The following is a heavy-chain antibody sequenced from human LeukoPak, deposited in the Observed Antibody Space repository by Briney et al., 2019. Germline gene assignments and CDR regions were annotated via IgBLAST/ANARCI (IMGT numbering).Heavy chain of an antibody. D-gene: IGHD2-15*01. V-gene: IGHV3-23*01. CDR1: GFTFSSYA. CDR3: AGGPPFLKYFEY. Sequence: PGGSLRLSCAASGFTFSSYAMSWVRQAPGKGLEWVSAISSSGGNTYYADSVKGRFTISRDNSKNTLYLQMNSLRAEDTAIYYCAGGPPFLKYFEYWGQGTLVTVSS. CDR2: ISSSGGNT. J-gene: IGHJ4*02.